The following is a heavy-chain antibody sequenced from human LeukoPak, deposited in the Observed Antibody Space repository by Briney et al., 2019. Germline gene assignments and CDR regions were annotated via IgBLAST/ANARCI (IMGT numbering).Heavy chain of an antibody. CDR2: IYSGGET. CDR1: GFTFSSYA. Sequence: GGSLRLSCAASGFTFSSYAMSWVRQAPGKGLEWVSVIYSGGETYYADSVKGRFTIPRDISKNTLYLQMNSLRVEDTAVYYCLRDRRAYYYETGYWGQGTLVTVSS. V-gene: IGHV3-66*01. D-gene: IGHD3-22*01. J-gene: IGHJ4*02. CDR3: LRDRRAYYYETGY.